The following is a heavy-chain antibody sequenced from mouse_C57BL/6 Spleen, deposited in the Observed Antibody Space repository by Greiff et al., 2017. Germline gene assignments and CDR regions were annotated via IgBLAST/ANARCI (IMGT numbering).Heavy chain of an antibody. D-gene: IGHD1-1*01. Sequence: VQLQQPGAELVKPGASVKMSCKASGYTFTSYWITWVKQRPGQGLEWIGDISPGSGSTNYNEKFKSKATLTVDTSSSTAYMQLSSLTSEDSAVYYCARGHYGSSYDYAMGDWGQGTSVTVSS. CDR2: ISPGSGST. CDR1: GYTFTSYW. CDR3: ARGHYGSSYDYAMGD. J-gene: IGHJ4*01. V-gene: IGHV1-55*01.